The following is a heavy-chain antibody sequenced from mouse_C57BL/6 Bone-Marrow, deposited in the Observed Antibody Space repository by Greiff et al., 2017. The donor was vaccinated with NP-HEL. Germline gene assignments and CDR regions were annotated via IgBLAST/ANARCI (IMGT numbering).Heavy chain of an antibody. Sequence: DVQLVESGEGLVKPGGSLKLSCAASGFTFSSYAMSWVRQTPEKRLEWVAYISSGGDYIYYADTVKGRFTISRDNARNTLYLQMSSLKSEDTAMYYCTKKRGYDWFAYWGQGTLVTVSA. CDR1: GFTFSSYA. CDR2: ISSGGDYI. J-gene: IGHJ3*01. CDR3: TKKRGYDWFAY. V-gene: IGHV5-9-1*02. D-gene: IGHD2-2*01.